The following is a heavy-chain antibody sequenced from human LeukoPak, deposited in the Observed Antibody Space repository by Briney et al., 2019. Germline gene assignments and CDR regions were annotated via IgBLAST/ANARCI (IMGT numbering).Heavy chain of an antibody. CDR3: ARKWFLYGSGSYSY. Sequence: SENLSLTCAVYGGSFSGYYWSWIRQPPGKGLEWIGEINHSGSTNYNPSLKSRVTISVDTSKNQFSLKLSSVTAADTAVYYCARKWFLYGSGSYSYWGQGTLVTVSS. D-gene: IGHD3-10*01. CDR2: INHSGST. V-gene: IGHV4-34*01. CDR1: GGSFSGYY. J-gene: IGHJ4*02.